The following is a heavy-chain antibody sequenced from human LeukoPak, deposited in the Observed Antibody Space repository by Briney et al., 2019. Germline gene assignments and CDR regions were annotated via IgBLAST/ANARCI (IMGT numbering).Heavy chain of an antibody. D-gene: IGHD5-18*01. V-gene: IGHV3-30*02. CDR1: GFTFSGCG. Sequence: GRSLRLSCAASGFTFSGCGMHWVRHAPGKGLEWVAFIRYDGSDKYYAESVKGRFNISRENYKNTLHLQMNPLMSEETGVDDCSKDAYSYGSSFDRWGQGTLVSVSS. CDR3: SKDAYSYGSSFDR. J-gene: IGHJ4*02. CDR2: IRYDGSDK.